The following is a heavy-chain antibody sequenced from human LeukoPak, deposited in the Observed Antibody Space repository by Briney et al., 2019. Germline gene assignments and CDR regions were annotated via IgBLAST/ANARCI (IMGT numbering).Heavy chain of an antibody. J-gene: IGHJ4*02. V-gene: IGHV4-39*07. CDR2: IYYSGST. Sequence: SETLSLTCTVSGGSISSSSYYWGWIRQPPGKRLEWIGSIYYSGSTYYNPSLKSRVTISVDTSKNQFSLKLSSVTAADTAVYYCAREGGIAAAAPFDYWGQGTLVTVSS. D-gene: IGHD6-13*01. CDR3: AREGGIAAAAPFDY. CDR1: GGSISSSSYY.